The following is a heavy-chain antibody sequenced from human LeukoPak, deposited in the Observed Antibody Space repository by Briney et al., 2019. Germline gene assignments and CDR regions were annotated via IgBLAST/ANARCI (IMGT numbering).Heavy chain of an antibody. CDR2: IYYSGST. CDR3: ARRRKYCSGGRCYYFFDY. J-gene: IGHJ4*02. CDR1: GGSISSSRDY. V-gene: IGHV4-39*01. D-gene: IGHD2-15*01. Sequence: SETLSLPCTVSGGSISSSRDYWGWSRQPPGKGREWFWSIYYSGSTYSNSSLKSRVSISVDMSKTQFSMKLNPVTAADTAVYYCARRRKYCSGGRCYYFFDYWGQGTLVSVSS.